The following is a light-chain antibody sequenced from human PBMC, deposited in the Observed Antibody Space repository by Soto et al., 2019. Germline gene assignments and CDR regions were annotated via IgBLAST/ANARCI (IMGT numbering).Light chain of an antibody. V-gene: IGKV3-11*01. CDR1: QSVGSY. J-gene: IGKJ2*01. CDR3: QQRSNWPPYT. Sequence: DILLTQSPATLSLSPGERATLSCRASQSVGSYLAWYQQKPGQPPRLLIYDASNRATGIPARFSGSGSGTDFTLTISSLEPEDFAVYYCQQRSNWPPYTFGQGTKLEIK. CDR2: DAS.